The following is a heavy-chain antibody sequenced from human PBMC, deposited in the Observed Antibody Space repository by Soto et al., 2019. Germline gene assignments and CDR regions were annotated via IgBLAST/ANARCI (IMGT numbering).Heavy chain of an antibody. CDR2: ISGSGGST. J-gene: IGHJ5*02. D-gene: IGHD2-15*01. CDR3: ATLPQSVYCSGGSCYSGWFDP. V-gene: IGHV3-23*01. CDR1: GFTFSSYA. Sequence: EVQLLESGGGLVQPGGSLRLSCAASGFTFSSYAMSWVRQAPGKGLEWVSAISGSGGSTYYADSVKGRFTISRDNSKNTLYLKMNSLRAEDTAVYYCATLPQSVYCSGGSCYSGWFDPWGQGTLVTVSS.